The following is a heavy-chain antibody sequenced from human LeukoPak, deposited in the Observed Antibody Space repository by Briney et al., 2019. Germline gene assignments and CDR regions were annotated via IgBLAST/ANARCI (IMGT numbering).Heavy chain of an antibody. Sequence: SETLSLTCTVSGGSISSYYWSWIRQPPGKGLEWIGYIYDSGSTNYNPSLKSRVTISVDMSKNQFSLKLSSVTAADTAVYYCARSYDSKVIGSLGWFDPWGQGTLVTVSS. CDR1: GGSISSYY. V-gene: IGHV4-59*01. J-gene: IGHJ5*02. CDR3: ARSYDSKVIGSLGWFDP. CDR2: IYDSGST. D-gene: IGHD3-10*01.